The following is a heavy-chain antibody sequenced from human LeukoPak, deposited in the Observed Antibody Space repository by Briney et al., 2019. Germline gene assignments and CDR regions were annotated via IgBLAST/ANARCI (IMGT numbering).Heavy chain of an antibody. CDR2: IYYSGST. J-gene: IGHJ5*02. Sequence: SETLSLTCTVSGGSISSSSYYWGWIRQPPGKGLEWIGSIYYSGSTYYNPSLKSRVTISVDTSKNQFSLKLSSVTAADTAVYYCARLAYGSSYNWFDPWGQGTLVTVSS. CDR1: GGSISSSSYY. CDR3: ARLAYGSSYNWFDP. D-gene: IGHD4-17*01. V-gene: IGHV4-39*01.